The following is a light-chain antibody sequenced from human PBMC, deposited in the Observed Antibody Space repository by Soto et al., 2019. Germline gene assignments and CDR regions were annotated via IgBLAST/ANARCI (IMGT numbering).Light chain of an antibody. J-gene: IGLJ2*01. CDR3: QVWDRGSAHVL. CDR2: SDT. CDR1: NIGSKG. V-gene: IGLV3-21*01. Sequence: SSELTQPPSVSVAPGETARISCGGNNIGSKGVHWYQQKPGQAPVLVIYSDTDLPPVIPERFSGSNSANMATLTISRVEAGDEADYYCQVWDRGSAHVLFGGGTKLTVL.